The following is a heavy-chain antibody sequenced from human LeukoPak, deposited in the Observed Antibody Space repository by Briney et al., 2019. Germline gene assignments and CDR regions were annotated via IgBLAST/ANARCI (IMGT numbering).Heavy chain of an antibody. CDR1: GGSISSGDYH. V-gene: IGHV4-30-4*01. CDR3: ARTDTAVVFLDY. CDR2: IYYSGST. J-gene: IGHJ4*02. Sequence: SQTLSLTCTVSGGSISSGDYHWSWIRQPPGKRLEWIGYIYYSGSTYYNPSLKGRVTISVDTSKNQFSLKLSSVSAADTAIYYCARTDTAVVFLDYWGQGTLVTVSS. D-gene: IGHD5-18*01.